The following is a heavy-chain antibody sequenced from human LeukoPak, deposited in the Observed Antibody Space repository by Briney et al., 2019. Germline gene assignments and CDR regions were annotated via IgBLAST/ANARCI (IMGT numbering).Heavy chain of an antibody. CDR2: ISAYNGNT. CDR1: GYTFTSCG. CDR3: AREQMVRGDGGAP. V-gene: IGHV1-18*01. Sequence: GASVKVSCKASGYTFTSCGISWVRQAPGQGLEWMGWISAYNGNTNYAQKLQGRVTMTTDTSTNTAYMELRSLISDDAAVYYGAREQMVRGDGGAPWGQGTLVTVSS. D-gene: IGHD3-10*01. J-gene: IGHJ5*02.